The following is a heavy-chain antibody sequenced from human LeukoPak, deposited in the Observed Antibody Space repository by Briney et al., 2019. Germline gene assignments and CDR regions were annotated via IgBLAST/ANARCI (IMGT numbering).Heavy chain of an antibody. CDR3: ARGIKSYYGVDV. CDR2: IKGDESST. Sequence: SGGSLRRSCAASGFTFTSYWIHWVRQAPGKGLVWVSRIKGDESSTNYADSVKGRFTISRDNAKNTVYLHMNSLRVEDAAVYYCARGIKSYYGVDVWGQGTTVTVSS. J-gene: IGHJ6*02. D-gene: IGHD2-15*01. CDR1: GFTFTSYW. V-gene: IGHV3-74*01.